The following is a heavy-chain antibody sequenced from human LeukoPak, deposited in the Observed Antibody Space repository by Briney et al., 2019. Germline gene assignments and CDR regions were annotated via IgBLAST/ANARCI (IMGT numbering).Heavy chain of an antibody. CDR3: ARQVEVYYYDSSGYPSAAPPLLDY. CDR1: GGSISRYY. CDR2: IYYSGST. J-gene: IGHJ4*02. D-gene: IGHD3-22*01. Sequence: PSESLSLTCTFSGGSISRYYWSWIRQPPGKGLEWRGDIYYSGSTEYNPSLKSRVTISEDTSKNQFSLKLSSVTAADTAVYYCARQVEVYYYDSSGYPSAAPPLLDYWGQGTLVTVSS. V-gene: IGHV4-59*08.